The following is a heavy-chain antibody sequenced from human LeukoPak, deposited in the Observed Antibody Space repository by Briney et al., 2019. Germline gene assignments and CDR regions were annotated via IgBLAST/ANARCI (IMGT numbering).Heavy chain of an antibody. J-gene: IGHJ4*02. D-gene: IGHD2-2*01. V-gene: IGHV3-48*01. CDR1: GFTFNTYS. CDR2: ISSSSNTI. Sequence: GGSLRLSCAASGFTFNTYSVNWVRQTPGKGLDWVSFISSSSNTIYYADSVRGRFTISRDNARNSLYLQMNSLRAEDTAVYYCARVAKPYCGGSSCPTDHWGQGTLVTVSS. CDR3: ARVAKPYCGGSSCPTDH.